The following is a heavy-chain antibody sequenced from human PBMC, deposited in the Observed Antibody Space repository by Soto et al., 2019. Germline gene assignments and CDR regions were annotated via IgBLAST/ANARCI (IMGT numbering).Heavy chain of an antibody. CDR3: ASTLYDYYDSSGYQGAGAFDI. CDR2: INHSGST. D-gene: IGHD3-22*01. V-gene: IGHV4-34*01. Sequence: SETLSLTCAVYGGSFSGYYWSWIRQPPGKGLEWIGEINHSGSTNYNPSLKSRVTISVDTSKNQFSLRLSSVTAADTAVYYCASTLYDYYDSSGYQGAGAFDIWGQGTMVTVSS. CDR1: GGSFSGYY. J-gene: IGHJ3*02.